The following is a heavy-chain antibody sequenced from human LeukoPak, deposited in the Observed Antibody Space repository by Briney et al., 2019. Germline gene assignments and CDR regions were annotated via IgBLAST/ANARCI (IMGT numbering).Heavy chain of an antibody. CDR2: ISAYDGNT. CDR1: GYTFTSFG. Sequence: ASVKVSCKASGYTFTSFGISWVRQAPGQGLDWMGWISAYDGNTNFAQKFQGRVALTTDTSTSTAYMELRSLRSDDTAVYYCARAAADVVATITTDYWGQGTLVTVSS. CDR3: ARAAADVVATITTDY. D-gene: IGHD5-12*01. V-gene: IGHV1-18*01. J-gene: IGHJ4*02.